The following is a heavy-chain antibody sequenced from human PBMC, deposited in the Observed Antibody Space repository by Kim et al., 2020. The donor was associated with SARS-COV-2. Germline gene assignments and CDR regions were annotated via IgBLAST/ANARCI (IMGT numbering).Heavy chain of an antibody. V-gene: IGHV3-66*01. D-gene: IGHD3-22*01. J-gene: IGHJ4*02. Sequence: GSTYYADSVKGRFTISRDHSKNTLYLQMNSLRAEDTAVYYCARGYYDFDYWGQGTLVTVSS. CDR3: ARGYYDFDY. CDR2: GST.